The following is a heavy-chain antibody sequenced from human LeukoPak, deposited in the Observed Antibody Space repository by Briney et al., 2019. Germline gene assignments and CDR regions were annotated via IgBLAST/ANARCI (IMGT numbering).Heavy chain of an antibody. CDR2: IGGSGGST. Sequence: GGSLRLSCAASGFTFSSYGMSWVRQAPGKGLEWVSGIGGSGGSTYYADSVKGRFTISRDNSKNTLYLQMNSLRAEDTAVYYCARIHYYDSSGYYYYYYYYYMDVWGKGTTVTVSS. J-gene: IGHJ6*03. CDR3: ARIHYYDSSGYYYYYYYYYMDV. V-gene: IGHV3-23*01. D-gene: IGHD3-22*01. CDR1: GFTFSSYG.